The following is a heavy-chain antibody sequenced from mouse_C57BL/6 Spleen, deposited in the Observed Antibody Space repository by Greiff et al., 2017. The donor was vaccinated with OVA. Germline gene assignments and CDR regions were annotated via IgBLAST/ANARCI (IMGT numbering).Heavy chain of an antibody. V-gene: IGHV5-16*01. D-gene: IGHD1-1*02. CDR2: INYDGSST. J-gene: IGHJ4*01. Sequence: EVMLVESEGGLVQPGSSMKLSCTASGFTFSDYYMAWVRQVPEKGLEWVANINYDGSSTYYLDSLKSRFIISRDNAKNILYLQMSSLKSEDTATYYCERGGGAMDYWGQGTSVTVSS. CDR3: ERGGGAMDY. CDR1: GFTFSDYY.